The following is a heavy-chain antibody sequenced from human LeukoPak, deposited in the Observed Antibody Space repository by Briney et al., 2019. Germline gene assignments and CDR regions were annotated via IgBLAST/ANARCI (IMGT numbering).Heavy chain of an antibody. CDR2: ISSTSSYI. D-gene: IGHD1/OR15-1a*01. CDR3: VRGGWKNVDY. V-gene: IGHV3-11*05. J-gene: IGHJ4*02. Sequence: GGSLRLSCAASGFTFSDYYMSWIRQAPGKGLEWVSYISSTSSYINYADSVKGRFTISRDNAKKSLYLQMNSLRAEDTAVYYCVRGGWKNVDYWGQGTLVTASS. CDR1: GFTFSDYY.